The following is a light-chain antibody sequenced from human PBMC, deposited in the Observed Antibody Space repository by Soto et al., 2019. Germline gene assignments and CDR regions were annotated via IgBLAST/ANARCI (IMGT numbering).Light chain of an antibody. Sequence: QSVLTQPPSASGTPGQRVAISCSGSSSNIGSNTVSWYQQVPGTAPKLLIYRNNQRASGVPDRFSGSKSGTSASLAISGLQSEDESDYYCAAWDDSLNVVFGGGTKVTVL. J-gene: IGLJ2*01. CDR1: SSNIGSNT. CDR2: RNN. CDR3: AAWDDSLNVV. V-gene: IGLV1-44*01.